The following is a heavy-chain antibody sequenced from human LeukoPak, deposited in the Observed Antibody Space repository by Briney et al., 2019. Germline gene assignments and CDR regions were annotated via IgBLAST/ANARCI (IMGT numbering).Heavy chain of an antibody. CDR2: IYPGNSDT. Sequence: GESLKISCKGSGYSFTGYWIGWVRQMPGKGLEWMGIIYPGNSDTRYSPSFQGQVTISADKSISTAYLQWSSLKASDTAMYYCARAAGLTTSHYYFDYWGQGTLVTVSS. D-gene: IGHD1-14*01. J-gene: IGHJ4*02. V-gene: IGHV5-51*01. CDR3: ARAAGLTTSHYYFDY. CDR1: GYSFTGYW.